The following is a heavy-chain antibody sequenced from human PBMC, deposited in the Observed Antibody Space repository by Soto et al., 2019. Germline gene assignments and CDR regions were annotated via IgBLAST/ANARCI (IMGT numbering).Heavy chain of an antibody. D-gene: IGHD2-2*02. CDR1: GFTFSSYS. CDR3: AREGVLVVVPAAIPYYGMDV. Sequence: GGSLRLSCAASGFTFSSYSMNWVRQAPGKGLEWVSYISSSSSTIYYADSVKGRFTISRDNAKNSLYLQMNSLRDEDTAVYYCAREGVLVVVPAAIPYYGMDVWGQGTTDTVSS. V-gene: IGHV3-48*02. CDR2: ISSSSSTI. J-gene: IGHJ6*02.